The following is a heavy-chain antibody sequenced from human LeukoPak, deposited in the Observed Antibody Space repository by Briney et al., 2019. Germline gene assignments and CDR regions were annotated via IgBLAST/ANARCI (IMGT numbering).Heavy chain of an antibody. CDR3: ARDGMNDYVWGSYRRRDAFDI. V-gene: IGHV3-48*03. Sequence: GGSLRLSCAASGFTFSSYEMNWVRQAPGKGLEWVSYISSSGSTIYYADSVKGRFTISRDNAKNSLYLQMNSLRAEDTAVYYCARDGMNDYVWGSYRRRDAFDIWGQGTMVTVSS. J-gene: IGHJ3*02. CDR1: GFTFSSYE. CDR2: ISSSGSTI. D-gene: IGHD3-16*02.